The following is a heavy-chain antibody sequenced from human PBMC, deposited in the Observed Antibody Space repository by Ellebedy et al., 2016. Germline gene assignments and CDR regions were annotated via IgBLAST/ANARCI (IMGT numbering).Heavy chain of an antibody. J-gene: IGHJ4*02. D-gene: IGHD3-3*01. Sequence: ASVKVSCKASGYTFSKFGVTWVRQAPGRGLEWMGWISSFGDNTHYTQIFQDRVVMTADSSTETAYMELTRLTTDDTAIYYCARVESRSDFFDFWGKGGLVSVSS. CDR3: ARVESRSDFFDF. CDR1: GYTFSKFG. V-gene: IGHV1-18*01. CDR2: ISSFGDNT.